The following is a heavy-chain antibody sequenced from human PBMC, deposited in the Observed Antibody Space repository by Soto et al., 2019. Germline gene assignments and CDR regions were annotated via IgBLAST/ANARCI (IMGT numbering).Heavy chain of an antibody. CDR3: ARGRYCGGDCPEYYFDY. Sequence: QVQLVQSGAEVKKPGSSVKVSCKASGGTFSSYAISWVRQAPGQGLEWMGGIIPIFGTANYAQKFQGRVTITADESTSTAYMELSSRRSEDTAVYYCARGRYCGGDCPEYYFDYWGQGTLVTVSS. CDR2: IIPIFGTA. V-gene: IGHV1-69*01. J-gene: IGHJ4*02. CDR1: GGTFSSYA. D-gene: IGHD2-21*02.